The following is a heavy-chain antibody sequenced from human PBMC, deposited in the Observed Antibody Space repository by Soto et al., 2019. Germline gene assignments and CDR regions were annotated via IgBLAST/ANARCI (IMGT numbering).Heavy chain of an antibody. D-gene: IGHD3-22*01. CDR1: GFTFSNYA. CDR3: AKRPYDSDWYFDL. J-gene: IGHJ2*01. V-gene: IGHV3-23*01. Sequence: EVQVLESGGGLVQPGGSLRLSCAASGFTFSNYAMNWVRQAPGKGLEWVSVISGSGGSTYYADSVKGRFTISRDNSKNPLYLQMNTLRAEDTAVYYCAKRPYDSDWYFDLWGRGTLVTVSS. CDR2: ISGSGGST.